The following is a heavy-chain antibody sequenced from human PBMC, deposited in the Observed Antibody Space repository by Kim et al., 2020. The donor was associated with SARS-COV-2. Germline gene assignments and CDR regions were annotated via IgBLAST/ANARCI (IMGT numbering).Heavy chain of an antibody. CDR2: IIPIFGTA. J-gene: IGHJ6*01. Sequence: SVKVSCKASGGTFSSYAISWVRQAPGQGLEWMGGIIPIFGTANYAQKFQGRVTITADESTSTSYIELSSLRYEDTAVNYCARDRGYCCGGSCYDYYYGM. V-gene: IGHV1-69*13. CDR3: ARDRGYCCGGSCYDYYYGM. D-gene: IGHD2-15*01. CDR1: GGTFSSYA.